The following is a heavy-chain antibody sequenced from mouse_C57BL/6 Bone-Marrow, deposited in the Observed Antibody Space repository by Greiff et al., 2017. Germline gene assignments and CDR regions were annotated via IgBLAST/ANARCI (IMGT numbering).Heavy chain of an antibody. CDR1: GYTFTSYW. Sequence: VQLQQPGAELVMPGASVKLSCTASGYTFTSYWMHWVKQRPGQGLEWIGEIDPSDSYTNYNQKFKGKSTLTVDKSSSTAYMQLSSLTSEDSAVYYCARWASWCAYGGQGTLVTVSA. D-gene: IGHD3-1*01. CDR2: IDPSDSYT. V-gene: IGHV1-69*01. CDR3: ARWASWCAY. J-gene: IGHJ3*01.